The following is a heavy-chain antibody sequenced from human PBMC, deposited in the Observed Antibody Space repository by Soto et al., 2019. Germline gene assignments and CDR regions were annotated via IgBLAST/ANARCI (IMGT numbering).Heavy chain of an antibody. J-gene: IGHJ4*02. CDR3: TRLRAGVSPYFDY. V-gene: IGHV1-69*13. CDR1: GGTFSSYA. Sequence: SSVKVSCKASGGTFSSYAISWVRQAPGQGLEWMGGIIPIFGTANYAQKFQGRVTITADESTSTAYMELSSLRSEDTAMYYCTRLRAGVSPYFDYWGQGTLAIVSS. CDR2: IIPIFGTA.